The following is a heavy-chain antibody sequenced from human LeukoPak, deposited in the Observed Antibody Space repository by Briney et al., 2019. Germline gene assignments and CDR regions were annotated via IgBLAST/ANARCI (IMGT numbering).Heavy chain of an antibody. J-gene: IGHJ3*02. CDR1: GGTFSSYA. D-gene: IGHD5-18*01. Sequence: SVKVSCKASGGTFSSYAISWVRQAPGQGLEWVGGIIPIFGTANYAQKFQGRVTITADKSTSTAYMELSSLRSEDTAVYYCAREGVQLWLRSFHDAFDIWGQGTMVTVSS. V-gene: IGHV1-69*06. CDR3: AREGVQLWLRSFHDAFDI. CDR2: IIPIFGTA.